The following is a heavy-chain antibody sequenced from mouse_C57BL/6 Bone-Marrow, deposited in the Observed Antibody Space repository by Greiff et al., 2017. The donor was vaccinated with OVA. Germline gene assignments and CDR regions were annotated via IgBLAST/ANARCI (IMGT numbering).Heavy chain of an antibody. CDR1: GYPFPAHP. Sequence: QVQLQQSDAELVKPGASVKISCKVSGYPFPAHPIHWMKRRPEQGLEWIGYIYPRDGSPKYNEKFKGKATLTADKSSSTAYMQLNSRTSEDAAVYFCARPHYYGSSGGFAYWGQGTLVTVSA. CDR3: ARPHYYGSSGGFAY. J-gene: IGHJ3*01. V-gene: IGHV1-78*01. D-gene: IGHD1-1*01. CDR2: IYPRDGSP.